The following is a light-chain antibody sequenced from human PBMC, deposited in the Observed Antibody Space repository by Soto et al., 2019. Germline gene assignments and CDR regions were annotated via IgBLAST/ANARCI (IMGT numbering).Light chain of an antibody. V-gene: IGKV3-20*01. CDR1: YTISNNY. J-gene: IGKJ1*01. CDR2: GAF. Sequence: EIVLTQSPGTLSLSPGERATLSCRASYTISNNYVAWYQQKPGQAPRLLIFGAFRRATGIPDRFSGGGSGTQFTLTVSRLEPEDFAVYFRQQYGDSPQTFGQGTKVDIK. CDR3: QQYGDSPQT.